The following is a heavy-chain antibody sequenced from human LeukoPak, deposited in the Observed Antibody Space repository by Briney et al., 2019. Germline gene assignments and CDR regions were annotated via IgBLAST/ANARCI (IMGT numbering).Heavy chain of an antibody. CDR3: ARHDGDYGVKVPFDY. CDR1: GFTFSSYE. D-gene: IGHD4-17*01. CDR2: ISSSGSTI. J-gene: IGHJ4*02. V-gene: IGHV3-48*03. Sequence: PGGSLRLSCAASGFTFSSYEMNWARQASGKGREWVSYISSSGSTIYYADSVKGRFTISRDNAKNSLYLQMNSLRAEDTAVYYCARHDGDYGVKVPFDYWGQGTLVTVSS.